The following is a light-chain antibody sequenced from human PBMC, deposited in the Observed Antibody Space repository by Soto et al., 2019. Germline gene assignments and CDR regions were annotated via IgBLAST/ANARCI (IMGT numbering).Light chain of an antibody. J-gene: IGKJ4*01. V-gene: IGKV3-20*01. Sequence: VLTQSPGTLSSSPGGRVSLSCRASQIVSNNYLAWYQQKSGQAPRLLIFGASNRATAIPDRFSGSGTGTEFTLTTRGQEPKGFAEYFCHQYSGSVLTFGG. CDR2: GAS. CDR1: QIVSNNY. CDR3: HQYSGSVLT.